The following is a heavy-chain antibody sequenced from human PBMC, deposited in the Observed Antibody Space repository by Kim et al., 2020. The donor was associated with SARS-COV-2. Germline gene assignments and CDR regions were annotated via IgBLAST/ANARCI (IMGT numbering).Heavy chain of an antibody. V-gene: IGHV3-64D*06. D-gene: IGHD3-22*01. Sequence: GGSLRLSCSASGFPFKRYAMHWVRQAPGKGLEYVSAISSDGTTTYYTDSVKGRFIISRDNSKNTLYLQMSSLRPEDTAIYYCVKEFVYYDSSTYYGGFFAFWGQGTLVTVSS. CDR2: ISSDGTTT. J-gene: IGHJ4*02. CDR1: GFPFKRYA. CDR3: VKEFVYYDSSTYYGGFFAF.